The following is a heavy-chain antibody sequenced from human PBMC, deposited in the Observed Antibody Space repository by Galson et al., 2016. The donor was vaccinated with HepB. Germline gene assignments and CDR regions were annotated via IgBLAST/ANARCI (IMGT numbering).Heavy chain of an antibody. J-gene: IGHJ3*02. Sequence: SLRLSCATSGFTFSHYGLHWVRQSPGKRLEWVASDGPRDQNYADSVKGRFTISRDHFQNILELQMNSLRAEDTAVYYCAREQFVGVTSAFDIWGQGTMVTVSS. D-gene: IGHD3-16*01. CDR2: DGPRDQ. CDR1: GFTFSHYG. V-gene: IGHV3-30*04. CDR3: AREQFVGVTSAFDI.